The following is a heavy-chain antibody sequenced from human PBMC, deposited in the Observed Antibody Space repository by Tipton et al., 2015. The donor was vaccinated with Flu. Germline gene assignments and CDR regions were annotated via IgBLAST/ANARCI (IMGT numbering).Heavy chain of an antibody. V-gene: IGHV4-59*01. Sequence: TLSLTCTVSGGSISSYYWSWIRQPPGKGLEWIGYIYYGGSTNYNPSLKSRVTISVDTSKNQFSLKLSSVTAADTAVYYCARDKGGYYDSSGYLLGVWYYYYGMDVWGQGTTVTVSS. CDR1: GGSISSYY. CDR2: IYYGGST. D-gene: IGHD3-22*01. CDR3: ARDKGGYYDSSGYLLGVWYYYYGMDV. J-gene: IGHJ6*02.